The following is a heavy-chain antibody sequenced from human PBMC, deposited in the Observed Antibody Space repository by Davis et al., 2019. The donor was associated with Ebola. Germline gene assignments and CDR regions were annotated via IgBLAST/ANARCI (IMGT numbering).Heavy chain of an antibody. CDR3: AKSGLSFGVVKYHYGMDV. Sequence: GESLKISCAASGFTFSSYAMSWVRQAPGKGLEWLSAISGSGGSTYYADSVKGRFTISRDNSKNTLYLQMNSLRAEDTAVYYCAKSGLSFGVVKYHYGMDVWGKGTTVTVSS. V-gene: IGHV3-23*01. CDR1: GFTFSSYA. D-gene: IGHD3-3*01. CDR2: ISGSGGST. J-gene: IGHJ6*04.